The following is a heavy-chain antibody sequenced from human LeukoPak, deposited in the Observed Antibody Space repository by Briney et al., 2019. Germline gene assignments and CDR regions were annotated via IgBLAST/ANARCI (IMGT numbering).Heavy chain of an antibody. CDR3: ATRFLGYCSGGSCYGSNNWFDP. J-gene: IGHJ5*02. CDR2: FDPEDGET. CDR1: GYTLTELS. Sequence: GASVKVSCKVSGYTLTELSMHWVRQAPGKGLEWMGGFDPEDGETIYAQKFQGRVTMTEDTSTDTAYMELSSLRSEDTAEYYCATRFLGYCSGGSCYGSNNWFDPWGQGTLVTVSS. V-gene: IGHV1-24*01. D-gene: IGHD2-15*01.